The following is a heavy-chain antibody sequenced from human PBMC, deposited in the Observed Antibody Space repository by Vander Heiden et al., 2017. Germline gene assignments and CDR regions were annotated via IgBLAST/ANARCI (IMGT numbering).Heavy chain of an antibody. Sequence: QVQLVESGGGVVQPGRSLRLSCAASGFTFRSYRMHWVRQAQGKGLEWVALISYDGTNKYYADSVKGRFTISRDNSKNTLYLQMNSLRAEDTAVYYCARDRYNDFWSGTFDYWGQGTLVTVSS. J-gene: IGHJ4*01. CDR3: ARDRYNDFWSGTFDY. CDR1: GFTFRSYR. D-gene: IGHD3-3*01. CDR2: ISYDGTNK. V-gene: IGHV3-30-3*01.